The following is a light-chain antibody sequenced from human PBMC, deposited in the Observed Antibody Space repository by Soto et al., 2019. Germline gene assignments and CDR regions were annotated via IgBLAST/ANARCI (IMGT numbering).Light chain of an antibody. CDR1: PSVANF. CDR2: GAF. V-gene: IGKV3-11*01. J-gene: IGKJ5*01. Sequence: EIVLIQSPATLSLSPGERATLSCRASPSVANFVAWYQQKPGQAPRLLIYGAFNRVTGIPARFSGSGSGTDFTLTISSLEPEDAAVYYCQQRNVWPPVNFGQGTRLEIK. CDR3: QQRNVWPPVN.